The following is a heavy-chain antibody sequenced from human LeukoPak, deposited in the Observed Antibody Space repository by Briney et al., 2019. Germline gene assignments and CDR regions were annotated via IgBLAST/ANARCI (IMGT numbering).Heavy chain of an antibody. CDR2: IYIHSGEP. J-gene: IGHJ5*02. Sequence: GGSLKISCKGPGYPFTNYWLGWVRQMPGGGLEWMGLIYIHSGEPRYSASFQGQVIFSADRSISTAYLHWSSLKASDTAIYYCARGSSASSEVNWFDPWGQGTLVTVS. V-gene: IGHV5-51*01. CDR3: ARGSSASSEVNWFDP. D-gene: IGHD6-6*01. CDR1: GYPFTNYW.